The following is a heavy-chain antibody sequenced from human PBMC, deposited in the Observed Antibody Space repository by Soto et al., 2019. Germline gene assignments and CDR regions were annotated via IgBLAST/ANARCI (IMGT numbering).Heavy chain of an antibody. Sequence: SETLSLTCAVSGDPISSSKWWTWVRQTPGKGLEWIGKIDQNGITNYNPSLESRVTILKDNSKNQLSLKLTSVTAVDSAVYYCARLNRDYYYYGMDVWGQGATVTAP. V-gene: IGHV4-4*02. CDR1: GDPISSSKW. CDR3: ARLNRDYYYYGMDV. J-gene: IGHJ6*02. CDR2: IDQNGIT.